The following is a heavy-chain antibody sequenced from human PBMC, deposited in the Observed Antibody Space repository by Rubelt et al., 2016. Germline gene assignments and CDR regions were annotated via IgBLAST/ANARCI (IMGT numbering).Heavy chain of an antibody. Sequence: QVQLLQSGAEMREPGASVRVSCKASGYTFSAYYIHWVRQAPGQGLEWMGWINPKSGATNFAQKFQVRVTMTGDTSISTGYMQLTRLTSADTAVYYCARESLQAAGTSDAFDFWGQGTLVAVSS. J-gene: IGHJ3*01. CDR3: ARESLQAAGTSDAFDF. CDR2: INPKSGAT. D-gene: IGHD6-13*01. V-gene: IGHV1-2*02. CDR1: GYTFSAYY.